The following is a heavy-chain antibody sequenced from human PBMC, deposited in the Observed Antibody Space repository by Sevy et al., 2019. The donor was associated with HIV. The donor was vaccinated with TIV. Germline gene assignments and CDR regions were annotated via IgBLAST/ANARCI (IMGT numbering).Heavy chain of an antibody. CDR2: IKQDESEK. CDR1: GFSFSHYW. V-gene: IGHV3-7*04. D-gene: IGHD3-22*01. CDR3: ARGNSGSFDY. Sequence: GGSLRLSCAASGFSFSHYWMHWVRQAPGKGLEWVANIKQDESEKYYVASVKGRFTISRDNAKNSVYLQMKSLIPEDTAIYYCARGNSGSFDYWGQGTLVTVSS. J-gene: IGHJ4*02.